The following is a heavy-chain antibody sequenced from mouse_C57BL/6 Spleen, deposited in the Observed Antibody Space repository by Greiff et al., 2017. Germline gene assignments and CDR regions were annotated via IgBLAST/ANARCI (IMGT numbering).Heavy chain of an antibody. V-gene: IGHV5-17*01. J-gene: IGHJ4*01. Sequence: EVQVVESGGGLVKPGGSLKLSCAASGFTFSDYGMHWVRQAPEKGLEWVAYISSGSSTIYYADTVKGRFTISRDNAKNTLFLQMTSLRSEDTAMYYCAKGRYSIYAMDYWGQGTSVTVSS. CDR3: AKGRYSIYAMDY. D-gene: IGHD2-5*01. CDR1: GFTFSDYG. CDR2: ISSGSSTI.